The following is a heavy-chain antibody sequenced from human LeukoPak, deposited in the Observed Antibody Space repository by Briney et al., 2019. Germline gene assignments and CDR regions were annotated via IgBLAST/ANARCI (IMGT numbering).Heavy chain of an antibody. CDR3: AHRSTYLGFKGEYAFDY. V-gene: IGHV2-5*01. Sequence: SGPTLVNPTQTLTLTCTFSGFSLSTSGVGVGWIRQPPGKALEWLALIYWNDDRRYSPSLKSRLTITKDTSKNQVVLTLTNMDPVDTATYYCAHRSTYLGFKGEYAFDYWGQGTLVTVSS. CDR2: IYWNDDR. J-gene: IGHJ4*02. CDR1: GFSLSTSGVG. D-gene: IGHD2-2*02.